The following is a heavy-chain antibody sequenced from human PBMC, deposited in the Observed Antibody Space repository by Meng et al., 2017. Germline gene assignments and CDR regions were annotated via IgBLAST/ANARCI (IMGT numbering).Heavy chain of an antibody. V-gene: IGHV3-53*02. CDR2: IYSGGST. Sequence: EVQLVETGGGLIPPGGSLSSSCAASGFTVSSNYMSWVRQAPGKGLEWVSVIYSGGSTYYADSVKGRFTISRDNSKNTLYLQMNSLRAEDTAVYYCARDWRYWGQGTLVTVSS. CDR3: ARDWRY. J-gene: IGHJ4*02. D-gene: IGHD1-1*01. CDR1: GFTVSSNY.